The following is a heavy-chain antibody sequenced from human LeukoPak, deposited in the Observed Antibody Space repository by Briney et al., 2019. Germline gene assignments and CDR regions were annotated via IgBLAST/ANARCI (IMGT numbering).Heavy chain of an antibody. J-gene: IGHJ4*02. V-gene: IGHV3-21*01. CDR3: ARTRRGDYYDSSGRTPFDY. CDR2: ISSSSSYI. Sequence: GGSLRLSCAASGFTFSSYSMNWVRQAPGKGLEWVSSISSSSSYIYYADSVKGRFTISRDNAKNSLYLQMNSLRAEDTAVYYCARTRRGDYYDSSGRTPFDYWGQGTLVTVSS. D-gene: IGHD3-22*01. CDR1: GFTFSSYS.